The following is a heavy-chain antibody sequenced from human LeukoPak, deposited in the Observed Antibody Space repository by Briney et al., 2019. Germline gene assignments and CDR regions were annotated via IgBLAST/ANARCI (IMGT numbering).Heavy chain of an antibody. CDR2: ISYDGSNK. J-gene: IGHJ4*02. CDR1: GFTFSSYA. V-gene: IGHV3-30-3*01. Sequence: PGRSLRLSCAASGFTFSSYAMHWVRQAPGKGLEWVAVISYDGSNKYYADSVKGRFTISRDNSKNTLYLQMNSLRAEDTAVYYCAGVSFQDQTNFDYWGQGTLVTVSS. CDR3: AGVSFQDQTNFDY. D-gene: IGHD5/OR15-5a*01.